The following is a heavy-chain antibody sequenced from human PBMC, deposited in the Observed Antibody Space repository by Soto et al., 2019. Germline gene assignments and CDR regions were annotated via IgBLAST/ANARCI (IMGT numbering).Heavy chain of an antibody. V-gene: IGHV3-30*18. D-gene: IGHD2-2*01. CDR3: AKGTSPGYCSSTSCPMDV. CDR1: GFTFSSYG. Sequence: GGSLRLSCAASGFTFSSYGMHWVRQAPGKGLEWVAVISYDGSNKYYADSVKGRFTISRDNSKNTLYLQMNSLRAEDTAVYYCAKGTSPGYCSSTSCPMDVWGQGTTVTVS. J-gene: IGHJ6*02. CDR2: ISYDGSNK.